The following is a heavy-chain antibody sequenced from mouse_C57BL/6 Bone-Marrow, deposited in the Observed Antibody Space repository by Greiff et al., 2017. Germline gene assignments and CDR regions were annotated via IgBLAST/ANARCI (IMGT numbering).Heavy chain of an antibody. J-gene: IGHJ3*01. D-gene: IGHD4-1*01. CDR2: INPNNGGT. V-gene: IGHV1-26*01. CDR3: AREELGPAWFAY. CDR1: GYTFTDYY. Sequence: EVQLQQSGPELVKPGASVKISCKASGYTFTDYYMNWVKQSHGKSLEWIGDINPNNGGTSYNQKFKGKATLTVDKSSSTAYMELRSLTSEDSAVYYCAREELGPAWFAYWGQGTLVTVSA.